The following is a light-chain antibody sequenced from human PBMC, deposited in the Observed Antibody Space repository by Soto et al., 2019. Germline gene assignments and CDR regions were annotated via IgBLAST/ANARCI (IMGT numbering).Light chain of an antibody. CDR3: QQYDNWPALT. CDR2: GAS. V-gene: IGKV3-15*01. J-gene: IGKJ4*01. CDR1: QSVSIH. Sequence: EIVITQSPVTLSVSPGERATLSCRASQSVSIHLAWYQQRPGQAPRLLIHGASTRATGIPARFSGSGSGTKFPLTISSLQSEDVARYFCQQYDNWPALTFGGGTKVEI.